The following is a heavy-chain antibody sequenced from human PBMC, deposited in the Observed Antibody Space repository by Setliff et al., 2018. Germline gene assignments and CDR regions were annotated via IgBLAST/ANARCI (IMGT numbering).Heavy chain of an antibody. D-gene: IGHD3-3*01. J-gene: IGHJ4*02. Sequence: SETLSLTCAGYRGSLSGYCWSWNRQPTGKGLEWSGSIYYSGSTYYNPSLKSRVTISVDTSKNQFSLKLSSVTAADTAVYYCARDGGRTIFGVVEGSDYWGQGTLVTVSS. CDR2: IYYSGST. CDR3: ARDGGRTIFGVVEGSDY. CDR1: RGSLSGYC. V-gene: IGHV4-34*01.